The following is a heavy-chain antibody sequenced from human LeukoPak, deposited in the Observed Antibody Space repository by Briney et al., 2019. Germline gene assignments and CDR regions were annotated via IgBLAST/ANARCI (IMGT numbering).Heavy chain of an antibody. D-gene: IGHD3-10*01. CDR3: ARVSGILWFGELIQLFDY. CDR2: ISAYNGNT. J-gene: IGHJ4*02. V-gene: IGHV1-18*01. CDR1: GYTFTSYD. Sequence: EASVKVSCKASGYTFTSYDINWVRQAPGQGLEWMGWISAYNGNTNYARKLQGRVTMTTDTSTSTAYMELRSLRSDDTAVYYCARVSGILWFGELIQLFDYWGQGTLVTVSS.